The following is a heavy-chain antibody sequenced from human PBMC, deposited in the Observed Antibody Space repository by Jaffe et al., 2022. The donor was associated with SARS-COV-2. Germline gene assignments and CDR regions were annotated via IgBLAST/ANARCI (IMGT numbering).Heavy chain of an antibody. CDR1: GFTFSSYS. V-gene: IGHV3-21*01. CDR2: ISSSSSYI. D-gene: IGHD1-1*01. Sequence: EVQLVESGGGLVKPGGSLRLSCAASGFTFSSYSMNWVRQAPGKGLEWVSSISSSSSYIYYADSVKGRFTISRDNAKNSLYLQMNSLRAEDTAVYYCARVGGYSGHFDLWGRGTLVTVSS. CDR3: ARVGGYSGHFDL. J-gene: IGHJ2*01.